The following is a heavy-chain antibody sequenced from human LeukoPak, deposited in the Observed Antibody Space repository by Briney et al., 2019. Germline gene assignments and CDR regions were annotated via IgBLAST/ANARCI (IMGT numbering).Heavy chain of an antibody. CDR2: ISSSSSYI. V-gene: IGHV3-21*01. J-gene: IGHJ5*02. Sequence: GGSLRLSCAASGFTVSSNYMSWVRQTPGKGLEWVSSISSSSSYIYYADSVKGRFTISRDNAKNSLYLQMNSLRAEDTAVYYCASSLQQLPYNWFDPWGQGTLVTVSS. CDR1: GFTVSSNY. D-gene: IGHD5-18*01. CDR3: ASSLQQLPYNWFDP.